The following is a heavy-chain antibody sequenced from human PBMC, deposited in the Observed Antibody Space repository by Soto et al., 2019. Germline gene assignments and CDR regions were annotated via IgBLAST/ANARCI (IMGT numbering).Heavy chain of an antibody. D-gene: IGHD3-10*01. Sequence: GGSLRLSCAASGFTVSSNYMSWVRQAPGKGLEWVSVIYSGGSTYYADSVKGRFTISRDNSKNTLYLQMNSLRAEDTAVYYCARGPGINYYGSGGGWFDPWGQGTLVTVSS. J-gene: IGHJ5*02. CDR3: ARGPGINYYGSGGGWFDP. CDR2: IYSGGST. CDR1: GFTVSSNY. V-gene: IGHV3-66*01.